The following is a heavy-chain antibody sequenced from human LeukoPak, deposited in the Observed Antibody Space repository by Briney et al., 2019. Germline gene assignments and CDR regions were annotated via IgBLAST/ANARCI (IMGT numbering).Heavy chain of an antibody. J-gene: IGHJ4*02. Sequence: GGSLRLSCVVSGFTFSSYWMSWVRQAPGKGLEWVANIKEDGSEKYYVDSMKGRFTISRDNAKNSLYLQMNSLRAEDTALYYCARLGTRYCTSTSCHSQFDFWGQGTLVTVSS. CDR3: ARLGTRYCTSTSCHSQFDF. CDR2: IKEDGSEK. V-gene: IGHV3-7*03. D-gene: IGHD2-2*01. CDR1: GFTFSSYW.